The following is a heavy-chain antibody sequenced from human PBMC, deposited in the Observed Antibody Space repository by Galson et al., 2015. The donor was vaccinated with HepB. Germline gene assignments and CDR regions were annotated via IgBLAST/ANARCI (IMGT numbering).Heavy chain of an antibody. D-gene: IGHD3-10*01. CDR2: ISISSSYI. CDR1: GFTFSSYS. CDR3: ARDQGWFGELYDY. V-gene: IGHV3-21*01. Sequence: SLRLSCAASGFTFSSYSMNWVRQAPGKGLEWVSSISISSSYIYYADSVKGRFTISRDNAKNSLYLQMNSLRAEDTAVYYCARDQGWFGELYDYWGQGTLVTVSS. J-gene: IGHJ4*02.